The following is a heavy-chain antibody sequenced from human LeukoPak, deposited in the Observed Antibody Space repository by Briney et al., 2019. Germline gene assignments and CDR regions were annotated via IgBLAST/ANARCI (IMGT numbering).Heavy chain of an antibody. CDR1: GFTFSSYG. CDR3: AKGPYDYGDYYY. J-gene: IGHJ4*02. D-gene: IGHD4-17*01. CDR2: IRYEGSNK. V-gene: IGHV3-30*02. Sequence: PTGGSLRLSCAASGFTFSSYGMHWVRQAPGKGLEWVAFIRYEGSNKYYADSVKGRFTVSRNNSKNTLYLQMNSLRADDTAVYYCAKGPYDYGDYYYWGQGTLVTVSS.